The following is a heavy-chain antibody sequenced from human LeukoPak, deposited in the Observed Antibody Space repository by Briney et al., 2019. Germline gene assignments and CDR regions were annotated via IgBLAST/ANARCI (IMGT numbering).Heavy chain of an antibody. CDR2: IYYTGST. CDR1: GDSISPSSYF. D-gene: IGHD3-10*01. V-gene: IGHV4-39*07. Sequence: PSETLSLTCTVSGDSISPSSYFWGWIRQPPGNGLEWIGSIYYTGSTYFNPSLKSRVTISVDTSKNQFSLKVSSVTAADTAVYYCARALYGSGIQIDYWGQGTLVTVSS. CDR3: ARALYGSGIQIDY. J-gene: IGHJ4*02.